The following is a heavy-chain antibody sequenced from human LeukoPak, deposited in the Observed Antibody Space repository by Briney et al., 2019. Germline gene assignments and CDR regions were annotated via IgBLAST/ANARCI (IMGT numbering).Heavy chain of an antibody. J-gene: IGHJ5*02. V-gene: IGHV4-34*01. CDR3: ARGQSGVRGANVPNLMGFDP. CDR1: GGSFSGHY. D-gene: IGHD3-10*01. Sequence: SETLSLTCAVYGGSFSGHYWSWIRQPPGKGLEWIGEINHSGSTNYNPSLKSRVTISIDTSKNQISLILSSVTAADTAVYFCARGQSGVRGANVPNLMGFDPWGQGTLVIVSS. CDR2: INHSGST.